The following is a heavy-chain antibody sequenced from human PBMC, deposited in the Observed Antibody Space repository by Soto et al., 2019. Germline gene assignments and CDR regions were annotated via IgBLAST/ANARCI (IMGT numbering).Heavy chain of an antibody. CDR3: ARDAGGGSYLAY. CDR1: GYTFTNYV. V-gene: IGHV1-18*01. D-gene: IGHD1-26*01. J-gene: IGHJ4*02. CDR2: ISPFNGHT. Sequence: QVQLVQSGGEVKKPGASVKVSCKPAGYTFTNYVTSWVRQAPGQGLEWMGWISPFNGHTKYAQKFQDRVTLTTDTSTSTAYMELRSLRFDDAGVYYCARDAGGGSYLAYWGQGTLVAVSS.